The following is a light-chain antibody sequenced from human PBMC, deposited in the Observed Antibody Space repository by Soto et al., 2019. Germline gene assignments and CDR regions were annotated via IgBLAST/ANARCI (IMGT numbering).Light chain of an antibody. CDR3: ATWDDSLSGGGV. Sequence: QSVLTQPPSASGTPGQRVTISCSGRSSNIGSNYVYWYQQLPGTAPKLLIYRNNQLPSGVPDRFSGSNSGTSASLAISGLRSEDEADYYCATWDDSLSGGGVFGGGTKLTVL. CDR2: RNN. J-gene: IGLJ3*02. V-gene: IGLV1-47*01. CDR1: SSNIGSNY.